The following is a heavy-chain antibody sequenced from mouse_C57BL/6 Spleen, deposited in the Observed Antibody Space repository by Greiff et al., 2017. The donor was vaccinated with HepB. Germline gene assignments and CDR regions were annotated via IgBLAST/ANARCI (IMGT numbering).Heavy chain of an antibody. J-gene: IGHJ1*03. CDR2: IDPSDSYT. V-gene: IGHV1-69*01. CDR1: GYTFTSYW. CDR3: ASHYYGSSYRYFDV. D-gene: IGHD1-1*01. Sequence: QVQLKQPGAELVMPGASVKLSCKASGYTFTSYWMHWVKQRPGQGLEWIGEIDPSDSYTNYNQKFKGKSTLTVNKSSSTAYMQLSSLTSEDSAVYYCASHYYGSSYRYFDVWGTGTTVTVSS.